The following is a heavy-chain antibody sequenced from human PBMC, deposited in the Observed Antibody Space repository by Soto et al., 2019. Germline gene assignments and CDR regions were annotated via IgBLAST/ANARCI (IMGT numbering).Heavy chain of an antibody. CDR3: ARTLYGGNPYYFDY. CDR2: IYYSGST. J-gene: IGHJ4*02. Sequence: SETLSLTCTVSGGSISSGGYYWSWLRQHPGKGLEWIGYIYYSGSTYYNPSLKSRVTISVDTSKNQFSLKLSSVTAADTAVYYCARTLYGGNPYYFDYWGQGTLVTVSS. D-gene: IGHD2-15*01. V-gene: IGHV4-31*03. CDR1: GGSISSGGYY.